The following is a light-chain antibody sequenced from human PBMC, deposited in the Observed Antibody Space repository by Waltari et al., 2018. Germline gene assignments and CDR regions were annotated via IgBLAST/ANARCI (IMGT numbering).Light chain of an antibody. J-gene: IGLJ3*02. CDR1: RSNIGVIY. CDR3: AAWDDSLSGPWV. CDR2: RTD. V-gene: IGLV1-47*01. Sequence: QSVLTPPASASGTPGQRVTIPCSGSRSNIGVIYGSWDQHLPGTAPKLLIYRTDQRPSGVPDRFSGSKSGTSASLAISGLRSEDEADYYCAAWDDSLSGPWVFGGGTKVTVL.